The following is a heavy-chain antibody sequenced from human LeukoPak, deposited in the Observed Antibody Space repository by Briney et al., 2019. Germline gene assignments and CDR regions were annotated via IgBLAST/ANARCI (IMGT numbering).Heavy chain of an antibody. D-gene: IGHD2-21*01. CDR1: GGSLSGYY. V-gene: IGHV4-34*01. J-gene: IGHJ5*02. CDR3: ARGGVVVNNNWFDP. Sequence: SETLSLTCDVSGGSLSGYYWSWIRQSPGKGLEWIGEVNYSGSSTNYNPSFKSRVTVSVDTARNQFSLTLSSVTAADTAVYYCARGGVVVNNNWFDPWGQGTLVTVSS. CDR2: VNYSGSST.